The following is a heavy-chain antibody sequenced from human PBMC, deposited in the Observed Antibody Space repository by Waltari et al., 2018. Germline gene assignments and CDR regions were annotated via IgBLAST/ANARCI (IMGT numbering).Heavy chain of an antibody. J-gene: IGHJ2*01. CDR1: GFQFSRYT. Sequence: EVPLLASGGGLVQPGGSLRTSCGSHGFQFSRYTMNAARQAPGKELEWVSAIIGSSGRGYYADSVKGRFTISRDTSKNTLYLQMDSLRADDTATYYCAKDKVPDGLWNFDFWGRGTLVIVSS. V-gene: IGHV3-23*01. CDR2: IIGSSGRG. CDR3: AKDKVPDGLWNFDF.